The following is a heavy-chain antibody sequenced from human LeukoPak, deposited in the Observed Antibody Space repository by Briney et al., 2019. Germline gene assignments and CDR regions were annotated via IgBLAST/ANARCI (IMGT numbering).Heavy chain of an antibody. Sequence: SQTLSLTCTVSGGSISSGDYYWSWIRQHSGKGLEWIGYIYYSGSTYYNPSLKSRVTISVDTSKNQFSLKLSSVTAADTAVYHCARGGVLLWFGGANYGMDVWGQGTTVTVSS. V-gene: IGHV4-31*03. J-gene: IGHJ6*02. CDR3: ARGGVLLWFGGANYGMDV. CDR2: IYYSGST. D-gene: IGHD3-10*01. CDR1: GGSISSGDYY.